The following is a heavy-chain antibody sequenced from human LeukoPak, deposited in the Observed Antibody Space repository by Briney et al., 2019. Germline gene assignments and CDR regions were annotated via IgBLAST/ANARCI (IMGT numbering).Heavy chain of an antibody. Sequence: GGSLRLSCAASGFTFDDYGMHWVRQAPGKGLEWVSGISWNSGTVVYADSVRGRFTISRDNAKNSLYLQMNSLRAEDTAVYYCARDVLRFLEWLAYMDVWGKGTTVTVSS. CDR3: ARDVLRFLEWLAYMDV. J-gene: IGHJ6*03. CDR1: GFTFDDYG. D-gene: IGHD3-3*01. V-gene: IGHV3-9*01. CDR2: ISWNSGTV.